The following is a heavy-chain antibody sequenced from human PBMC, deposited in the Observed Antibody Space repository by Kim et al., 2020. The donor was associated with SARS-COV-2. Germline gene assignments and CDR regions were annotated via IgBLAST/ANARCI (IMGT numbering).Heavy chain of an antibody. Sequence: CDAESVKDRFTGSRDNSRTTMWLQMNSLRAEDTAVYYCATEVVTTTNRDYWGQGTLVTVSS. J-gene: IGHJ4*02. CDR3: ATEVVTTTNRDY. D-gene: IGHD1-1*01. V-gene: IGHV3-53*01.